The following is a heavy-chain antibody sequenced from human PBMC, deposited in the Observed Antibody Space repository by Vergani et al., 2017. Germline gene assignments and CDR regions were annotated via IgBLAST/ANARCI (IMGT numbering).Heavy chain of an antibody. CDR1: GFTFSSYS. J-gene: IGHJ6*03. CDR2: ISSSSSYI. D-gene: IGHD1-7*01. Sequence: EVQLVESGGGLVKPGGSLRLSCAASGFTFSSYSMNWVRQAPGKGLEWVSSISSSSSYIYYADSVKGRFTISRDNAKNSLYLQMNSLKTEDTAVYYCTTDWVTGTTVYYYYMDVWGKGTTVTVSS. V-gene: IGHV3-21*03. CDR3: TTDWVTGTTVYYYYMDV.